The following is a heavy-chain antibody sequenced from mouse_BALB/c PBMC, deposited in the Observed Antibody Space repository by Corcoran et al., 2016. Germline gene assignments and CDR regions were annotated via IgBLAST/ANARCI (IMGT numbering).Heavy chain of an antibody. J-gene: IGHJ2*01. Sequence: EFQLQQSGAELVKPGASVKLSCTASGFNIKDTYMHWVKQRPEQGLEWIGRIDPANGNTKYDPKFQGKATITADTSSNTAYLQLSSLTSEDTAVYYCARRGYYYGSKIDYWGQGTTLTVSS. CDR1: GFNIKDTY. D-gene: IGHD1-1*01. V-gene: IGHV14-3*02. CDR2: IDPANGNT. CDR3: ARRGYYYGSKIDY.